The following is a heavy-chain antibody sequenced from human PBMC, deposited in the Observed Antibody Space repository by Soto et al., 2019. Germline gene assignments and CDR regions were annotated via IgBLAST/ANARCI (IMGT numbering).Heavy chain of an antibody. V-gene: IGHV4-31*03. CDR1: GGSISSGGYY. D-gene: IGHD1-26*01. CDR3: ARDRLGSSGENGFDP. Sequence: QVQLQESGPGLVKPSQTLSLTCTVSGGSISSGGYYWSWIRQHPGKGLEWIGYIYYSWSTYYNPSLKSRVTISVDTSKNQFSLKLCSVTAAGTAVYYCARDRLGSSGENGFDPWGQGTLVTVSS. J-gene: IGHJ5*02. CDR2: IYYSWST.